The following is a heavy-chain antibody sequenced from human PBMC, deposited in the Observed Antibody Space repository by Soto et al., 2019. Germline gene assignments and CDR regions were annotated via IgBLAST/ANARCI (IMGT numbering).Heavy chain of an antibody. CDR2: ISWDSGVI. CDR3: VKDNVGVYCSGGSCYFDY. V-gene: IGHV3-9*01. Sequence: EVHLVESGGGLAQPGRSLRLSCVASGFSLDHYAMHWVRQAPGKGLEWVSGISWDSGVIDYADSVRCRFTISRDNPKNSLYLQMTSVRAEDTALYYCVKDNVGVYCSGGSCYFDYWGQGSLVTVSS. J-gene: IGHJ4*02. D-gene: IGHD2-15*01. CDR1: GFSLDHYA.